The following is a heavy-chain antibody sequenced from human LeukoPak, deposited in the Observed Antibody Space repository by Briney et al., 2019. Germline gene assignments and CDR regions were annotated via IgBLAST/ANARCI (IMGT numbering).Heavy chain of an antibody. CDR3: AKDRKGELAAGLFDY. CDR2: ISGSGGST. CDR1: GFAFSSYA. D-gene: IGHD3-16*01. V-gene: IGHV3-23*01. Sequence: TGGSLRLSCAASGFAFSSYAMSWVRQAPGKGLEWVSAISGSGGSTYYADSVKGWFTISRGNSKNTLYLQMNSLRAEDTAVYYCAKDRKGELAAGLFDYWGQGTLVTVSS. J-gene: IGHJ4*02.